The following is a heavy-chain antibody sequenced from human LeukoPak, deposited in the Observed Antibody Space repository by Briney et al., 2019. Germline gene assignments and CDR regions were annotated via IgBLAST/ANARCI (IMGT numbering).Heavy chain of an antibody. Sequence: SETLSLTCTVSGGSISSSSYYWSWLRQPPGKGLEWIGEINHSGSTNYNPSLKSRVTISVDTSKNQFSLKLSSVTAADTAVYYCARESWGAYYYYYMDVWGKGTTVTVSS. CDR1: GGSISSSSYY. D-gene: IGHD3-16*01. V-gene: IGHV4-39*07. CDR3: ARESWGAYYYYYMDV. CDR2: INHSGST. J-gene: IGHJ6*03.